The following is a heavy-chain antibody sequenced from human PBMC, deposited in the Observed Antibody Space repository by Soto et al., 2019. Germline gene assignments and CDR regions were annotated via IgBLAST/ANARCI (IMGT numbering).Heavy chain of an antibody. D-gene: IGHD5-12*01. J-gene: IGHJ4*02. CDR3: ARGGNSGYVW. CDR2: INHSGST. Sequence: QVQLQQWGAGLLKPSETLSLTCAVYGGSFSGYYWSWIRQPPGKGLEWIGEINHSGSTNYNPSLKSRVTISVDTSTTQFSLKLSSVTAADTAVYYCARGGNSGYVWWGQGTLVTVSS. V-gene: IGHV4-34*01. CDR1: GGSFSGYY.